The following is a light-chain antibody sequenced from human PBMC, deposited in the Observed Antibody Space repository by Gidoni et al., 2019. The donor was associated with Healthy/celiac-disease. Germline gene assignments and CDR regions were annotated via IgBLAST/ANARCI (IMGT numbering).Light chain of an antibody. J-gene: IGKJ5*01. V-gene: IGKV1D-12*01. Sequence: EIQMTQSPASVAASVGDRVTITCRASQGIISWLAWYQQKPGKAPKLLIYAASSLQSGVPSRFSGSGSGTDFTLTISSLQPEDFATYYCQQANSFPGITFGQGTRLEIK. CDR2: AAS. CDR3: QQANSFPGIT. CDR1: QGIISW.